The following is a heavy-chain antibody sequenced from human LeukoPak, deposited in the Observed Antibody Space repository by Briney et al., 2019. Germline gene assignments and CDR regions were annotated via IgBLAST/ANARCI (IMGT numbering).Heavy chain of an antibody. CDR2: IIPIFGTA. J-gene: IGHJ3*02. D-gene: IGHD2-15*01. CDR3: ARYCSGGSCYLLRGAFDI. Sequence: ASVTVSCKASGGTFSSYAISWVRQAPGQGLEWMGGIIPIFGTANYAQKFQGRVTITADESTSTAYMELSSLRSEDTAVYYCARYCSGGSCYLLRGAFDIWGQGTMVTVSS. CDR1: GGTFSSYA. V-gene: IGHV1-69*13.